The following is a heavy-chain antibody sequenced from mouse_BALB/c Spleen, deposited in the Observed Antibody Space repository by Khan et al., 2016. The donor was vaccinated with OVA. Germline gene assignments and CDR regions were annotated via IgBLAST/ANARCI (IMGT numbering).Heavy chain of an antibody. J-gene: IGHJ3*01. CDR3: AREASSWDFSFPY. Sequence: EVQLQQSGPELVEPGASVKMSCKASGYTFTNYVIHWVKQKPGQGLEWIGYINPGNAGTRYNEKFKGKATLTSDISSTSAYMELLSLTSEDSAVYYCAREASSWDFSFPYWGQGTLVTVSA. CDR2: INPGNAGT. V-gene: IGHV1S136*01. CDR1: GYTFTNYV. D-gene: IGHD4-1*01.